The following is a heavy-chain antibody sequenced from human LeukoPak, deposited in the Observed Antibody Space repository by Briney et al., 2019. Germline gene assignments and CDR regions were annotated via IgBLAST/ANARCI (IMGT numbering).Heavy chain of an antibody. CDR1: GYTFTGYY. Sequence: ASVKVSCKASGYTFTGYYMHWVRQAPGQGLEWMGWINPNSGGTNYAQKFQGRVTMTRDTSISTAYMELSRLRSDDTAVYYCARDDRGYSYGWGSAFDIWGQGTMVTVSS. CDR2: INPNSGGT. D-gene: IGHD5-18*01. CDR3: ARDDRGYSYGWGSAFDI. V-gene: IGHV1-2*02. J-gene: IGHJ3*02.